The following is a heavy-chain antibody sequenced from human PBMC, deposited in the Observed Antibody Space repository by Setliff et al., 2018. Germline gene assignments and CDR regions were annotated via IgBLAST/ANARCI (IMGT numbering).Heavy chain of an antibody. CDR2: ISSSGRTI. Sequence: GGSLRLSCAASGFTFSSYWMSWIRQAPGKGLEWVSYISSSGRTIYYADSVKGRFTISRDNAKNSLYLQMDSLRAEDTAVYYCARDVVVVTYGFDIWGQGTMVTVSS. CDR3: ARDVVVVTYGFDI. CDR1: GFTFSSYW. J-gene: IGHJ3*02. D-gene: IGHD2-21*02. V-gene: IGHV3-11*01.